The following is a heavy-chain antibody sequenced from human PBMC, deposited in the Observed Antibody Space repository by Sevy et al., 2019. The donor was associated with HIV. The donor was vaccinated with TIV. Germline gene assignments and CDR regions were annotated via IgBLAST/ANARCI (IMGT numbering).Heavy chain of an antibody. CDR3: AIVVLRYFDWLGD. D-gene: IGHD3-9*01. CDR2: INSDGSST. J-gene: IGHJ4*02. CDR1: GFTFSRYW. V-gene: IGHV3-74*01. Sequence: GGSLRLSCAASGFTFSRYWMHWVRQAPGKGLVWVSRINSDGSSTSYADSVKGRFTISRDNAKNTLYLQMNSLRAEDTAVYYCAIVVLRYFDWLGDWGQGTLVTVSS.